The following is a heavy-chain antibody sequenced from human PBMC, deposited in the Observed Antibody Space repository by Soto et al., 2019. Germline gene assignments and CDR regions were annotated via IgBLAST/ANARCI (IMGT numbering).Heavy chain of an antibody. CDR1: GFTFSSYS. CDR2: ISSSSSTI. Sequence: GGSLRLSCAASGFTFSSYSMNWVRQAPGKGLEWVSYISSSSSTIYYADSVKGRFTISRDNAKNSLYLQMNSLRDEDTAVYYCARLDGLRFLEWFRGMDVWGQGTTVTVSS. J-gene: IGHJ6*02. D-gene: IGHD3-3*01. V-gene: IGHV3-48*02. CDR3: ARLDGLRFLEWFRGMDV.